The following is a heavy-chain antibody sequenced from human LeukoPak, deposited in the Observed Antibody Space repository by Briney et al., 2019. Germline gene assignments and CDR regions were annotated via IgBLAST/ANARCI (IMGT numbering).Heavy chain of an antibody. Sequence: ASVKVSCKASGYTFTNYYMHWVRQAPGQGLEWLGLITPSGGSTWYAQKFQGRVTMTRDMSTSTDYMELSSLRSEDTAVYYCAKDYLLSGNYYYYYMDVWGKGTTVTISS. J-gene: IGHJ6*03. CDR1: GYTFTNYY. V-gene: IGHV1-46*01. CDR2: ITPSGGST. D-gene: IGHD6-25*01. CDR3: AKDYLLSGNYYYYYMDV.